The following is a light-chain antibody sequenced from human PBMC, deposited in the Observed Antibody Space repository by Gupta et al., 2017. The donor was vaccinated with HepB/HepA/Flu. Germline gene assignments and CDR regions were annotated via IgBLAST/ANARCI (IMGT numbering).Light chain of an antibody. Sequence: DIYITQSPSILSASVGDRVTITCRASQSISNWLAWYQQKPGKVPKLLIYKASTLESGVPARFSGSGSGTEFTLTISSLQPDDFATYYCQQYNLTSETFGQGTKVEIK. V-gene: IGKV1-5*03. CDR3: QQYNLTSET. J-gene: IGKJ1*01. CDR2: KAS. CDR1: QSISNW.